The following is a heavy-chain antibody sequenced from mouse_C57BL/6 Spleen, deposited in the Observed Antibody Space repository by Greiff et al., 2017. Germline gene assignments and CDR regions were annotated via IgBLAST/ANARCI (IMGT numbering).Heavy chain of an antibody. CDR1: GYSITSGYD. CDR2: ISYSGST. Sequence: EVKLMESGPGMVKPSQSLSLTCTVTGYSITSGYDWHWIRHFPGNKLEWMGYISYSGSTNYNPSLKSRISITHDPSKNHFFLKLNSLTTEDTATYYCARGGNPPWFAYWGQGTLVTVSA. CDR3: ARGGNPPWFAY. V-gene: IGHV3-1*01. J-gene: IGHJ3*01.